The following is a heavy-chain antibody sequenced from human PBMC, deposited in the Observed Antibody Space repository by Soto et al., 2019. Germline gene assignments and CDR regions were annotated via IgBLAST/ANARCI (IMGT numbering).Heavy chain of an antibody. CDR2: IYYSGST. V-gene: IGHV4-31*03. D-gene: IGHD3-10*01. J-gene: IGHJ6*02. Sequence: SETLSLTCTVSGGSISSCGYYWSWIRQHPGKGLEWIGYIYYSGSTYYNPSLKSRVTISVDTSKNQFSLKLSSVTAADTAVYYCARHITMVRGVIIYYYGMDVWGQGTTVTVSS. CDR1: GGSISSCGYY. CDR3: ARHITMVRGVIIYYYGMDV.